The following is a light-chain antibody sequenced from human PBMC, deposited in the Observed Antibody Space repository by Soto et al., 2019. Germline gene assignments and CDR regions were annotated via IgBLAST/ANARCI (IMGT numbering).Light chain of an antibody. CDR1: QSVSSSY. J-gene: IGKJ4*01. Sequence: EVVLTQSPGTLSLSPGERATLSCRASQSVSSSYLAWYKQKPGQAPRLLMYGASSRATGIPARFSVIGSGTEFTLTIRSLKSEDFAVDDCQPYNNWLTFCGLTKVDI. CDR3: QPYNNWLT. V-gene: IGKV3-15*01. CDR2: GAS.